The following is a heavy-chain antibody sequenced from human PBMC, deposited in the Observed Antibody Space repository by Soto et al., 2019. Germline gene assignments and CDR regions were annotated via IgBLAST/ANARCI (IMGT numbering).Heavy chain of an antibody. V-gene: IGHV3-23*01. D-gene: IGHD1-26*01. CDR1: GFTFSTYA. CDR2: IRGGGGSP. J-gene: IGHJ6*02. CDR3: AKVSLGALTFTDYYYYGLDV. Sequence: EVQLLESGGGLVQPGGSLRLSCAASGFTFSTYAMNWVRQAPGKGLEWVSAIRGGGGSPYYADSVKGRVTVSRDNSKNTLYLQMNSLRAEDTAVYYCAKVSLGALTFTDYYYYGLDVWGQGTTVTVSS.